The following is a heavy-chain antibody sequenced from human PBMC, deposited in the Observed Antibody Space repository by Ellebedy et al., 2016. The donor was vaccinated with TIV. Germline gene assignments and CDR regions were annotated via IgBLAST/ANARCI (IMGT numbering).Heavy chain of an antibody. CDR3: AAYSGSWYGGGDDY. Sequence: AASVKVSCKASGYTFPSYDINWVRQAAGQGLEWMGWVTPNSGYTGYAQKFQGRVTMTRDASISTAYMALSSLRSEDTAMYYCAAYSGSWYGGGDDYWGQGTLVTVSS. D-gene: IGHD6-13*01. J-gene: IGHJ4*02. V-gene: IGHV1-8*01. CDR1: GYTFPSYD. CDR2: VTPNSGYT.